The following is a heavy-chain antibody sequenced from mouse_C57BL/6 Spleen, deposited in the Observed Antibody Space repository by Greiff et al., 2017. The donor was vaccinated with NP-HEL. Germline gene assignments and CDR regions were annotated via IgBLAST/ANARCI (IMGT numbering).Heavy chain of an antibody. Sequence: VQLKESGPGLVKPSQSLSLTCSVTGYSITSGYYWNWIRQFPGNKLEWMGYISYDGSNNYNPSLKNRISITRDTSKNQFFLKLNSVTTEDTATYYCARDGSTYFDYWGQGTTLTVSS. D-gene: IGHD1-1*01. V-gene: IGHV3-6*01. CDR1: GYSITSGYY. CDR3: ARDGSTYFDY. J-gene: IGHJ2*01. CDR2: ISYDGSN.